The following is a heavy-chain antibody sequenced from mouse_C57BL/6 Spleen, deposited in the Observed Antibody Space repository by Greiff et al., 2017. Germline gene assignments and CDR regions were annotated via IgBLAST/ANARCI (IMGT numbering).Heavy chain of an antibody. CDR1: GYSFTGYY. CDR3: ARTGYSGSSPIDY. CDR2: INPSTGGT. D-gene: IGHD1-1*01. J-gene: IGHJ2*02. Sequence: VQLQQSGPELVKPGASVKISCKASGYSFTGYYMNWVKQSPEKSLEWIGEINPSTGGTTYNQKFKAKATLTVDKSSSTAYMQLMSLTSEDSAVYYCARTGYSGSSPIDYWGQGTSLTVSS. V-gene: IGHV1-42*01.